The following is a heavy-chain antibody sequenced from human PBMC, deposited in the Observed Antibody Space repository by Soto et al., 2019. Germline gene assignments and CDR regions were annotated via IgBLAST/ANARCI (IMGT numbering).Heavy chain of an antibody. Sequence: TSETLSLTCTVSGGSISSYYWSWIRQPPGKGLEWIGYIYYSGSTDYNPSLRSRVTISVDTSKNQFSLRLRSVTAAVTAVYYCARLSRSGGSCYHVTWFDPWGQGTQVTVSS. J-gene: IGHJ5*02. CDR2: IYYSGST. D-gene: IGHD2-15*01. CDR3: ARLSRSGGSCYHVTWFDP. CDR1: GGSISSYY. V-gene: IGHV4-59*01.